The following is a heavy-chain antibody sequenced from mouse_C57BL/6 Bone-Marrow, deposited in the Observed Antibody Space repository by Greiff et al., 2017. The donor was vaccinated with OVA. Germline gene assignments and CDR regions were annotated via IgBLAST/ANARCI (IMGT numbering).Heavy chain of an antibody. J-gene: IGHJ2*01. D-gene: IGHD1-1*01. CDR1: GFTFSDYG. Sequence: EVMLVESGGGLVKPGGSLKLSCAASGFTFSDYGMHWVRQAPEKGLEWVAYISSGSSTIYYADTVKGRFTITRDNAKNTLFLQMTSLRSEDTAMYYCAGELSTTGFDYWGQGTTLTVSS. CDR3: AGELSTTGFDY. CDR2: ISSGSSTI. V-gene: IGHV5-17*01.